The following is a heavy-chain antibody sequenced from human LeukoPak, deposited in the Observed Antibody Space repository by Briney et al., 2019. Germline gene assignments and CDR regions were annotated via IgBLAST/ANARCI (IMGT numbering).Heavy chain of an antibody. CDR1: GFTFSDYY. Sequence: GGSLRLSCTASGFTFSDYYMSWIRQAPGKGLEWVSYISSSSSYTEYADSVKGRFTISRDNARNSLYLQMNSLRAEDTAVYYCLPLLSRPYVEDGFDIWGQGTMVTVS. D-gene: IGHD2/OR15-2a*01. V-gene: IGHV3-11*06. CDR2: ISSSSSYT. J-gene: IGHJ3*02. CDR3: LPLLSRPYVEDGFDI.